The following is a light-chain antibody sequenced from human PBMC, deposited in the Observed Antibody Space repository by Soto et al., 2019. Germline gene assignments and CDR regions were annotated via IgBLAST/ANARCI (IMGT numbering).Light chain of an antibody. Sequence: DIVMTQSPDSVAVSLGERATINCKSSQSVLLRSDNKNYLAWYQHKSGQPPKLLIYWASTRESGVPDRFSGRGSGTEFTLAISSLQAEDVAVYYCQQYYSSPETFGQGTKLEIK. CDR2: WAS. CDR1: QSVLLRSDNKNY. J-gene: IGKJ2*01. CDR3: QQYYSSPET. V-gene: IGKV4-1*01.